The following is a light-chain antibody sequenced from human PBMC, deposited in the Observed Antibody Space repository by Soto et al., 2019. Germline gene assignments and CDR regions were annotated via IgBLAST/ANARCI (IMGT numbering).Light chain of an antibody. CDR3: SSYTTSSTLVG. Sequence: QSALTQPASVSGSPGQSITISCTGTSSDVGGYNFVSWYQHHPGKAPKLIIYEVSNRPSGVSNRFSASKSGNTASLTISGLQAEDDADYYCSSYTTSSTLVGFGGGTKVTVL. V-gene: IGLV2-14*01. J-gene: IGLJ2*01. CDR1: SSDVGGYNF. CDR2: EVS.